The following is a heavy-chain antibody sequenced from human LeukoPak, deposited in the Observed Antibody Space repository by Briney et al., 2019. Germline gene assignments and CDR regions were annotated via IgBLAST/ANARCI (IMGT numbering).Heavy chain of an antibody. J-gene: IGHJ4*02. CDR3: ARDKANYFDY. Sequence: PGGSLRLSCAASGLTFSDYYMSWIRQAPGEGLEWVSYISSSGSTIYYADSVKGRSTISRDNAKNSLYLQMNSLRAEDTAVYYCARDKANYFDYWGQGTLVTVPS. V-gene: IGHV3-11*01. CDR1: GLTFSDYY. CDR2: ISSSGSTI.